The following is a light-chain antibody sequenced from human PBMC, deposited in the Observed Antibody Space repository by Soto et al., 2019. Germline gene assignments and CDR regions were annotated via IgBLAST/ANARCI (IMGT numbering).Light chain of an antibody. CDR2: AAS. CDR1: QSVSSSH. CDR3: QQSGYSPIT. V-gene: IGKV3-20*01. J-gene: IGKJ5*01. Sequence: VVFKQSPGTLSLSPGERATLSCRASQSVSSSHLAWYQHKPGQAPRLLIYAASSRATGSPDRFSGGGSGTDFTLTICRLEPEDFAVYYCQQSGYSPITFCQGTRSEIK.